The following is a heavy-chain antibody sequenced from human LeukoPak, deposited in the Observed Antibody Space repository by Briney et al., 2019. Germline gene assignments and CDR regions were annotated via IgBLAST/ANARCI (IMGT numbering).Heavy chain of an antibody. J-gene: IGHJ4*02. CDR1: GFTFSDYY. CDR3: AKEFCSGGSCNLYY. Sequence: GGSLRLSCAASGFTFSDYYMSWVRQAPGKGLEWVSYISSTSTYTNYADSVKGRFTISRDNAKNSLYLQMNRLRAEDTAVYYCAKEFCSGGSCNLYYWGQGTLVTVSS. D-gene: IGHD2-15*01. V-gene: IGHV3-11*05. CDR2: ISSTSTYT.